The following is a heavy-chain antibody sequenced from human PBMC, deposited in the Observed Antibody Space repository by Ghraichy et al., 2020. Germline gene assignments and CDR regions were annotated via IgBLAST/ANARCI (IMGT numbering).Heavy chain of an antibody. CDR3: AKDRGGWNYDILTGYWVSGDY. J-gene: IGHJ4*02. D-gene: IGHD3-9*01. Sequence: GGSLRLSCAASGFTFSSYAMSWVRQAPGKGLEWVSAISGSGGSTYYADSVKGRFTISRDNSKNTLYLQMNSLRAEDTAVYYCAKDRGGWNYDILTGYWVSGDYWCQGTLVTVSS. V-gene: IGHV3-23*01. CDR2: ISGSGGST. CDR1: GFTFSSYA.